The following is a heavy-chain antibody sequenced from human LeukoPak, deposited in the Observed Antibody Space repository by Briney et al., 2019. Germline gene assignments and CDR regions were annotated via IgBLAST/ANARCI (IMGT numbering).Heavy chain of an antibody. V-gene: IGHV3-66*01. CDR2: IYSGGST. J-gene: IGHJ4*02. Sequence: GGSLRLSCAASGFTFSSYAMSWVRQAPGKGLEWVSVIYSGGSTYYADSVKGRFTISRDNSKNTLYLQMNSLRAEDTAVYYCARGRGGYFDYWGQGTLVTVSS. CDR1: GFTFSSYA. CDR3: ARGRGGYFDY. D-gene: IGHD3-10*01.